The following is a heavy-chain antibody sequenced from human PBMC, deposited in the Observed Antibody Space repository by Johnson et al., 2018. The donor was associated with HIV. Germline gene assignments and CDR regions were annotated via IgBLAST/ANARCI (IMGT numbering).Heavy chain of an antibody. D-gene: IGHD3-10*01. J-gene: IGHJ3*02. V-gene: IGHV3-30*18. Sequence: VQLVESGGGVDQPGGSPRLSCAASGFTFSNAWMSWVRQAPGKGLEWVAVISFDGSNKYYADSVKGLSTISRDNYNNTLFLQMNSLRADDTGVYYCAKSSSATYYGDAFDMWGQGTMVTVSS. CDR1: GFTFSNAW. CDR3: AKSSSATYYGDAFDM. CDR2: ISFDGSNK.